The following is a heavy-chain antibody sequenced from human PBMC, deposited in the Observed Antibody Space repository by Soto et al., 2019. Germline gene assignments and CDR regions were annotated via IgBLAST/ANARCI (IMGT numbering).Heavy chain of an antibody. J-gene: IGHJ4*02. CDR2: ISSSGSTI. V-gene: IGHV3-48*03. Sequence: GGSLRLSCAASGFTFSSYEMNWVRQAPGKGLEWVSYISSSGSTICYADSVKGRFTISRDNAKNSLYLQMNSLRAEDTAVYYCATPYYYDSSGYFGTPFDYWGQGTLVTVSS. CDR3: ATPYYYDSSGYFGTPFDY. CDR1: GFTFSSYE. D-gene: IGHD3-22*01.